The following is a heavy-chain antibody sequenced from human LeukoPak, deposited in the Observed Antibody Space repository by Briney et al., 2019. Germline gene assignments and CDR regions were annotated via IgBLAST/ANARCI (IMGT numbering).Heavy chain of an antibody. CDR1: GFTFSSSA. Sequence: PGGSLRLSCSASGFTFSSSAMYWVRQAPGKGLEYVSAFSSDGSSTFYADSAKGRLTISRDNSKNMLYLQMSSLRADDTAVYYCVKTLKYYGSGRGLFDSWGQGILVTVSS. D-gene: IGHD3-10*01. CDR3: VKTLKYYGSGRGLFDS. J-gene: IGHJ4*02. V-gene: IGHV3-64D*06. CDR2: FSSDGSST.